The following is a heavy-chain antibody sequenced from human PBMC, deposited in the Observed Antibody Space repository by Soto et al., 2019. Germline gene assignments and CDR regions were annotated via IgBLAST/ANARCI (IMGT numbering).Heavy chain of an antibody. CDR1: GFTFTSFW. D-gene: IGHD2-2*01. CDR2: IEGDGSVK. J-gene: IGHJ6*02. Sequence: GGSLRLSCAASGFTFTSFWMSWVRQAPGKGLEWLANIEGDGSVKNYLDSVRGRFTISRDNAKNSIHLQMSSLRADDTAVYYCWRDGCVISRCEYYPMDDWGQGTTVTVSS. V-gene: IGHV3-7*03. CDR3: WRDGCVISRCEYYPMDD.